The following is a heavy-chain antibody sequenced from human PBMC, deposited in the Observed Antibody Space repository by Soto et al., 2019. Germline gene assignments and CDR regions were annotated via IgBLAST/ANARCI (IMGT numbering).Heavy chain of an antibody. Sequence: ASVKVSCKASGYAFPKYITHCVRQAPGQRPEWMGWINTDNGSTRYSQKFQGRVTIVRDISATTAYMELGSLRSDDTAVYYCARAANCSSSTGCYSQWFAPWGQGTLVTVSS. CDR3: ARAANCSSSTGCYSQWFAP. CDR1: GYAFPKYI. V-gene: IGHV1-3*04. J-gene: IGHJ5*02. D-gene: IGHD2-2*02. CDR2: INTDNGST.